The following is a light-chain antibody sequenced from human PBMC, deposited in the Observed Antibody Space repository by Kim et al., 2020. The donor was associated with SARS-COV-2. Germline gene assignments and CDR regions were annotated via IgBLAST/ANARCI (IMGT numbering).Light chain of an antibody. Sequence: SYELTQPPSVSVSPGQTASITCSGDKLGDKYACWYQHKPGQSPVLVIYQDSKRPSGIPERFSGSNSGNTATLTISGTQAMDEADYYCQAWDSSPYVVFGGGTQLTVL. V-gene: IGLV3-1*01. J-gene: IGLJ2*01. CDR2: QDS. CDR3: QAWDSSPYVV. CDR1: KLGDKY.